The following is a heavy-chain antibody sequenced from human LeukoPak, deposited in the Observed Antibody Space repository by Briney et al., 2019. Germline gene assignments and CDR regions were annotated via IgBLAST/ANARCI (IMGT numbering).Heavy chain of an antibody. J-gene: IGHJ3*02. D-gene: IGHD2-2*01. CDR2: IYTSGST. CDR3: ARDRRVCSSTSCPRSAFDI. Sequence: SETLSLTCTVSGGSISSGSYYWSWIRQPAGKGLEWIGRIYTSGSTNYNPSLKSRVTISVDTSKNQFSLKLSSMTAADTAVYYCARDRRVCSSTSCPRSAFDIWGQGTMVTVSS. CDR1: GGSISSGSYY. V-gene: IGHV4-61*02.